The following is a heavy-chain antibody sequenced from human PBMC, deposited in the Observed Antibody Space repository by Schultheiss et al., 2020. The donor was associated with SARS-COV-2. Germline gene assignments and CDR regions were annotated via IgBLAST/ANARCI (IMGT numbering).Heavy chain of an antibody. J-gene: IGHJ3*02. D-gene: IGHD1-14*01. CDR1: GGSISSYY. Sequence: SETLSLTCTVSGGSISSYYWSWIRQPPGKGLEWIGYIYYSGSTNYNPSLKSRVTISVDTSKNQFSLKLSSVTAADTAVYYCARVPGGRFLNRRAFDIWGQGTMVTVSS. CDR3: ARVPGGRFLNRRAFDI. CDR2: IYYSGST. V-gene: IGHV4-59*08.